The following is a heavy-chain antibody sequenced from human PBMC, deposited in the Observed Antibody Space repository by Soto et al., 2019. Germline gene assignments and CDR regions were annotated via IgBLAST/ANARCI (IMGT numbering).Heavy chain of an antibody. CDR1: GFTFNIYA. CDR2: ISRYGDIT. CDR3: AKDRYLDHDSRGYLFDN. D-gene: IGHD3-22*01. J-gene: IGHJ4*02. V-gene: IGHV3-23*01. Sequence: EVQLLESGGDLMQPGGSLRLSCAASGFTFNIYAMTWVRQAPGKGLEWVSAISRYGDITYYADSVEGRFSISRDNSKNTLYLQMNSLRAEDTAVYYCAKDRYLDHDSRGYLFDNWGQGTLVTVSS.